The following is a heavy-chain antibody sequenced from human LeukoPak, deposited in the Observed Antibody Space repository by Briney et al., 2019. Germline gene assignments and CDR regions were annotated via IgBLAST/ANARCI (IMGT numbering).Heavy chain of an antibody. CDR2: IYYSGST. J-gene: IGHJ3*02. Sequence: PSETLSLTCTVSGGSISSYYWSWIRQPPGEGLEWIGYIYYSGSTNYNPSLKSRVTISVDTSKNQFSLKLSSVTAADTAVYYCARFSVGSAFDIWGQGTMVTVSS. CDR3: ARFSVGSAFDI. CDR1: GGSISSYY. V-gene: IGHV4-59*08. D-gene: IGHD2-15*01.